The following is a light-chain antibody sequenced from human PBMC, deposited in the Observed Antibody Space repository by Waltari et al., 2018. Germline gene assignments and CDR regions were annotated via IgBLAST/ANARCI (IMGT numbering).Light chain of an antibody. CDR1: QSIGRW. Sequence: DIQMTQSPSTLSAAVGDRVTITCRASQSIGRWLAWYQQRPGKAPKLLSYKTSSLESGVPSRFSCRGSETEFTLTISSLQPDDCATYYCQQYNSYALTFGHGTKVEI. V-gene: IGKV1-5*03. CDR3: QQYNSYALT. J-gene: IGKJ1*01. CDR2: KTS.